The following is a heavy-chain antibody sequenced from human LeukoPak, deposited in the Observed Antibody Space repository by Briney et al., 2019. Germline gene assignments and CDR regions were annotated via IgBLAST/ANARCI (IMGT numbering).Heavy chain of an antibody. V-gene: IGHV1-69*06. J-gene: IGHJ6*03. Sequence: GASVKVSCKASGGTFSSYAISWVRQAPGQGLEWMGGIIPIFGTANYAQKFQGRVTITADKSTSTAYMELSSLRSEDTAVYYCARPSIPRYYYYYMDVWGKGTTVTVSS. D-gene: IGHD2-2*02. CDR3: ARPSIPRYYYYYMDV. CDR2: IIPIFGTA. CDR1: GGTFSSYA.